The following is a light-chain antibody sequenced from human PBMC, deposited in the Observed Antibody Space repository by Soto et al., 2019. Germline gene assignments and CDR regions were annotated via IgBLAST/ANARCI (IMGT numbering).Light chain of an antibody. Sequence: DIQMTQSPSSLSASVGDRVIITCQASQDIRNHLNWYQQKPGKAPKLLIYDASNLETGVPPRFSGGGSGTEVSCTNSSLQSEDIATYYCLRFDSLPIPFGGGTKVDIK. V-gene: IGKV1-33*01. J-gene: IGKJ4*01. CDR1: QDIRNH. CDR3: LRFDSLPIP. CDR2: DAS.